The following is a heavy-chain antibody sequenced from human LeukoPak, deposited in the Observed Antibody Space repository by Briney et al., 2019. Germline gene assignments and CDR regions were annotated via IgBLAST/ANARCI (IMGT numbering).Heavy chain of an antibody. CDR1: GFTFSSYS. V-gene: IGHV3-21*01. Sequence: GGSLRLSCAGSGFTFSSYSMNWVRQAPGKGLEWVSCISSSSSYIYYADSVKGRFTISRDNAKNSLYLQMNSLRAEDTAVYYCAELGITMIGGVWGKGTTVTISS. D-gene: IGHD3-10*02. CDR3: AELGITMIGGV. J-gene: IGHJ6*04. CDR2: ISSSSSYI.